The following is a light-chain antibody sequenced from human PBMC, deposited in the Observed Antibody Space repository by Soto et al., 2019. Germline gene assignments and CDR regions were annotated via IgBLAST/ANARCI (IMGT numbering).Light chain of an antibody. Sequence: EIVLTQSPGTLSLSPGGRATLSCRASQSVYNNYLAWYQQKPGQAPRLLIFAASSTATGIPDRFSGSGSGTDFTLTISRLEPEDFAVYYCQQYGSSPITFGQGTRLEIK. J-gene: IGKJ5*01. CDR2: AAS. CDR1: QSVYNNY. V-gene: IGKV3-20*01. CDR3: QQYGSSPIT.